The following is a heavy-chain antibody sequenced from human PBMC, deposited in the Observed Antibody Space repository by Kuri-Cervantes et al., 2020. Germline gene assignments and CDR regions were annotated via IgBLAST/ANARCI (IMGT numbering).Heavy chain of an antibody. Sequence: GESLKISCAASGFPFSSYGMHWVRQAPGKGLEWVAIISYDGRHQYYADSVKGRFTISRDNAKNSLYLQMNSLRAEDTAVYYCARYSSSWYRRGYYFDYWGQGTLVTVSS. CDR1: GFPFSSYG. J-gene: IGHJ4*02. D-gene: IGHD6-13*01. CDR3: ARYSSSWYRRGYYFDY. V-gene: IGHV3-30*03. CDR2: ISYDGRHQ.